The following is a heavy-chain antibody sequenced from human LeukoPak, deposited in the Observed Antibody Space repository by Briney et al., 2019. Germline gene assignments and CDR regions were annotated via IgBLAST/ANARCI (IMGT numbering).Heavy chain of an antibody. Sequence: GGSLRLSCAASGFTFSSYAMSWVRQAPGKGLEWVSAISGSGGSTYYADSVKGRFTISRDNAKNSLYLQMNSLRAEDTAVYYCARDLERWAFDYWGQGTLVTVSS. D-gene: IGHD1-1*01. CDR2: ISGSGGST. J-gene: IGHJ4*02. V-gene: IGHV3-23*01. CDR3: ARDLERWAFDY. CDR1: GFTFSSYA.